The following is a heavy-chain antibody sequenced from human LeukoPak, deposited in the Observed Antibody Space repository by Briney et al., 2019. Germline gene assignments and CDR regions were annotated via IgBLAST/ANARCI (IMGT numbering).Heavy chain of an antibody. CDR2: IYHSGST. J-gene: IGHJ4*02. CDR1: GGSISSGGYS. V-gene: IGHV4-30-2*01. CDR3: ARVVLQKHFDY. D-gene: IGHD4-11*01. Sequence: NTSETLSLTCAVSGGSISSGGYSWSWIRQPPGKGLEWIGYIYHSGSTYYNPSLKSRVTISVDRSKNQFSLKLSSVTAADTAVYYCARVVLQKHFDYWGQGTLVTVSS.